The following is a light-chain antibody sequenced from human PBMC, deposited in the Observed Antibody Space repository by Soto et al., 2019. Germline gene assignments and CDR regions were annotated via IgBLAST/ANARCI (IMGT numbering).Light chain of an antibody. J-gene: IGLJ1*01. CDR3: FSYTIRSTFYV. CDR1: SSDIGGFNF. V-gene: IGLV2-14*01. CDR2: EVR. Sequence: QSVLTQPASVSGSPGQSITISCTGTSSDIGGFNFVSWYQHHSGKAPKLVIYEVRYRPSGVSTRFSGSKSGNTASLTISGLQAEDAAHYYCFSYTIRSTFYVFGSGTKLTVL.